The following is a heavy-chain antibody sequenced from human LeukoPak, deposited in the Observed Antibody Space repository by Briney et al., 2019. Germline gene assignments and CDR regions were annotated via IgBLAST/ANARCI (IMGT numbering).Heavy chain of an antibody. CDR2: ISGSGGST. V-gene: IGHV3-23*01. D-gene: IGHD6-19*01. Sequence: GGSLRLSCAASGFTLSSYALSWVRQAPGEGLEWVSAISGSGGSTYYADSVKGRFTISRDNAKNSLSLQMNSLRAEDTAVYYCARDPPLQWLVQGDAFDIWGQGTMVTVSS. CDR1: GFTLSSYA. CDR3: ARDPPLQWLVQGDAFDI. J-gene: IGHJ3*02.